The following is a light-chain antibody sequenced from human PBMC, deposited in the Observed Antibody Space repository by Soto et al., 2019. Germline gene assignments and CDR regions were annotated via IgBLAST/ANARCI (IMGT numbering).Light chain of an antibody. J-gene: IGKJ1*01. CDR2: SAS. V-gene: IGKV1-6*01. Sequence: AIQLTQSPSSLSASVGDRVTITCRASQGIRNDLGWYQQKPGKAPKLLIYSASSLQSGVPSRFSGSGSGTDFTPTISSLQPEDFEVYYCQQYNNWPRTFGQGTNVDIK. CDR1: QGIRND. CDR3: QQYNNWPRT.